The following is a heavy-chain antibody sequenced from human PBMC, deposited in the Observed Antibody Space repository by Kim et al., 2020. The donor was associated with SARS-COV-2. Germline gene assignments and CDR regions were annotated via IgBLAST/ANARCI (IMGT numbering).Heavy chain of an antibody. D-gene: IGHD1-20*01. CDR1: GYTFTSYA. V-gene: IGHV7-4-1*02. CDR3: ARTGITNTEAVRTCGY. CDR2: INTNTGNP. J-gene: IGHJ4*02. Sequence: ASVKVSCKASGYTFTSYAMNWVRQAPGQGLEWMGWINTNTGNPTYAQGFTGRFVFSLDTSVSTAYLQISSLKAEDTAVYYCARTGITNTEAVRTCGYWGQGTLVTVSS.